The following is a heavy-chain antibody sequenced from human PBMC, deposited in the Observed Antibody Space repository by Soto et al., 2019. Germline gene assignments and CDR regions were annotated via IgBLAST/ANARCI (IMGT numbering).Heavy chain of an antibody. CDR2: LYTVGST. J-gene: IGHJ4*02. D-gene: IGHD2-2*01. V-gene: IGHV3-53*01. CDR1: GFSVTSNY. CDR3: ARATRYFGSFDS. Sequence: EVQLVESGGGLIQPGGSLRLSCVASGFSVTSNYMTWVRQAPGKGLEWVSILYTVGSTYYSDSVKGRSTISRDTPKNTVFLQLNSLRAEDTAIYYCARATRYFGSFDSWGQGTLVSVAS.